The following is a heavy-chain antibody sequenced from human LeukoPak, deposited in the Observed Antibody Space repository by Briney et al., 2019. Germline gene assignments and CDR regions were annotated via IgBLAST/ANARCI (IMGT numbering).Heavy chain of an antibody. CDR1: GGSISSYY. CDR3: VRVTYYYGSGSYYYYYYYMDV. J-gene: IGHJ6*03. Sequence: SETLSLTCTVSGGSISSYYWSWIRQPPGKGLEWIGYIYYSGSTNYNPSLKSRVTISVDTSKNQFSLKLSSVTAADTAVYYCVRVTYYYGSGSYYYYYYYMDVWGKGTTVTVSS. D-gene: IGHD3-10*01. CDR2: IYYSGST. V-gene: IGHV4-59*01.